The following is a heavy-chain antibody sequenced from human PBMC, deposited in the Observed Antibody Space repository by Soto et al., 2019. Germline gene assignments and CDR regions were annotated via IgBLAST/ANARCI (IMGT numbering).Heavy chain of an antibody. CDR2: INHSGST. CDR1: GGSFSGYY. Sequence: QVQLQQWGAGLLKPSETLSLTCAVYGGSFSGYYWSWIRQPPGKGLEWIGEINHSGSTNYNPSLKSRVTISVDTSKTQFSLKLSPVTAADTAVYYCARGMTPFELWGRGTLVTVSS. V-gene: IGHV4-34*01. CDR3: ARGMTPFEL. J-gene: IGHJ2*01.